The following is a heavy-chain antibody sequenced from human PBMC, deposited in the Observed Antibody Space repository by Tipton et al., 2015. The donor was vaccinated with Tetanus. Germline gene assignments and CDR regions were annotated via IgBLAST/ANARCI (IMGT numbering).Heavy chain of an antibody. J-gene: IGHJ4*02. V-gene: IGHV3-53*01. CDR1: GFTFHEYS. Sequence: SLRLSCAASGFTFHEYSMHWVRQAPGKGLEWVAVIYTGGSTYYADSVRGRFTISRDNSRDTLFLQMNSLRVDDTAVYYCVSSPRFRTGRFESWGQGSLVIVSS. D-gene: IGHD3-3*01. CDR3: VSSPRFRTGRFES. CDR2: IYTGGST.